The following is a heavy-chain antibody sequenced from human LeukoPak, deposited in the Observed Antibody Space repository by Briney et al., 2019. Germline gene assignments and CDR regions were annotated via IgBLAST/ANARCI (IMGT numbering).Heavy chain of an antibody. CDR3: AREPARITIFGVVTPYYYYYMDV. D-gene: IGHD3-3*01. J-gene: IGHJ6*03. CDR2: VYTSGST. V-gene: IGHV4-4*07. CDR1: GGSISSYY. Sequence: SETLSLTCTVTGGSISSYYWSWIRQPAGKGLEWIGRVYTSGSTNYNPSLKSRVTMSVDTSKNQFSLKLSSVTAADTAVYYCAREPARITIFGVVTPYYYYYMDVWGKGTTVTVSS.